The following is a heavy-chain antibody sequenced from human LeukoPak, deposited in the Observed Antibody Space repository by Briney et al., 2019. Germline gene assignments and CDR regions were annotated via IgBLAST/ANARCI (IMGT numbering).Heavy chain of an antibody. CDR1: GFTFSSSS. CDR3: ARESPQLSSFDY. Sequence: GGSLRLSCAASGFTFSSSSMNWVRQAPGKGLEWVSYISTSSSTIYYADSVKGRFTISRDNAKISLYLQMNSLRAEDTAVYYCARESPQLSSFDYWGQGTLVTVSS. J-gene: IGHJ4*02. CDR2: ISTSSSTI. D-gene: IGHD2-2*01. V-gene: IGHV3-48*01.